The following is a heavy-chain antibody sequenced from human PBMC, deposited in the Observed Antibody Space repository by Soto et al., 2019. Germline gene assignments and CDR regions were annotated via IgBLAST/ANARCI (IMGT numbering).Heavy chain of an antibody. CDR3: AREAHFYGRSDVYDI. D-gene: IGHD4-17*01. V-gene: IGHV3-21*06. Sequence: EVQLVESGGGLVKPGGSLRLSCAASGFTFSIYSMTWVRQAPGKGLEWVSSIDSSSNYIYNADSVKGRFTISRDNAKNSVHLQMNSLRVEDTAVYFCAREAHFYGRSDVYDIWGQGTMVTVSS. J-gene: IGHJ3*02. CDR2: IDSSSNYI. CDR1: GFTFSIYS.